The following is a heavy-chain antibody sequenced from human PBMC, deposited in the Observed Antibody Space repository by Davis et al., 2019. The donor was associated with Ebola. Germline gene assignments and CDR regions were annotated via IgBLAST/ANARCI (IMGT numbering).Heavy chain of an antibody. Sequence: GESLKISCAASGFTFSSYWMSWVRQAPGKGLEWVANIKQDGSEKYYVDSVKGRFTISRDNAKNSLYLQMNSLRAEDTAVYYCARDGYNWNSEPLYGMDVWGQGTTVTVSS. CDR3: ARDGYNWNSEPLYGMDV. V-gene: IGHV3-7*01. CDR2: IKQDGSEK. D-gene: IGHD1-7*01. CDR1: GFTFSSYW. J-gene: IGHJ6*02.